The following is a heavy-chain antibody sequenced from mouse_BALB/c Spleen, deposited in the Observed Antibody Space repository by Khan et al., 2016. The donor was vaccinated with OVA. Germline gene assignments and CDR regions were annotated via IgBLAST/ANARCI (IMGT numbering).Heavy chain of an antibody. CDR3: ARGRAY. CDR1: GYSITSDYA. D-gene: IGHD3-3*01. Sequence: EVELVESGPGLVKPSQSLSLTCTVTGYSITSDYAWNWIRQFPGNKLEWMGYISYSGSTSYTPSLKSRISITRDTSKTQFFLQLNSVTTEDTATYYGARGRAYWGQGTLVTVAA. J-gene: IGHJ3*01. V-gene: IGHV3-2*02. CDR2: ISYSGST.